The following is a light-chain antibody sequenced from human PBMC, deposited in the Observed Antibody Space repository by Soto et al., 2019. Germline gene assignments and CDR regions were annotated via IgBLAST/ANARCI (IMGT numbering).Light chain of an antibody. Sequence: EVVLTQSPGTLSLSPGERATLSCRASQSVSSNYLVWYQQKPGQAPRLLLYGASNRTTGIPDRFRASGSGTDFTLTISRLEPEDFAMYYCQQYSSSWDTFGQGTKVEVK. V-gene: IGKV3-20*01. J-gene: IGKJ2*01. CDR3: QQYSSSWDT. CDR2: GAS. CDR1: QSVSSNY.